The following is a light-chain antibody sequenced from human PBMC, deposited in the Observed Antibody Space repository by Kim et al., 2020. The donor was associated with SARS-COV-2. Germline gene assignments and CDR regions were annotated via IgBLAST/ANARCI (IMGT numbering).Light chain of an antibody. CDR3: QQYYSTPPT. CDR2: WAS. Sequence: ATNNCKSSQSVSYSSKNRNYLAWYQKKPGQPHKLLIYWASTREAGVPDRFSGNGSGTDFTLTISSLQAEDVAVYYYQQYYSTPPTFGQGTKVDIK. J-gene: IGKJ1*01. CDR1: QSVSYSSKNRNY. V-gene: IGKV4-1*01.